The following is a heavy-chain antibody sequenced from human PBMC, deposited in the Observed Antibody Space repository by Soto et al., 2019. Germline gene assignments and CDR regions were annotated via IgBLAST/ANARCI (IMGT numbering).Heavy chain of an antibody. J-gene: IGHJ6*02. CDR2: ISSSSSYI. V-gene: IGHV3-21*01. D-gene: IGHD2-2*01. CDR3: ARDLVPAAYYYYGMDV. CDR1: GFTFSSYS. Sequence: GGSLRLSCAASGFTFSSYSMNWVRQAPGKWLEWVSSISSSSSYIYYADSVKGRFTISRDNAKNSLYLQMNSLRAEDTAVYYCARDLVPAAYYYYGMDVWGQGXTVTVSS.